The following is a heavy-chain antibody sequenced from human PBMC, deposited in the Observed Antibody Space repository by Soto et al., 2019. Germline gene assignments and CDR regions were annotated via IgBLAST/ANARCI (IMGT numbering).Heavy chain of an antibody. J-gene: IGHJ4*02. CDR1: GFSLSSSGVG. V-gene: IGHV2-5*02. D-gene: IGHD3-16*01. Sequence: QITLKESGPSLVKPTETLTLTCTFSGFSLSSSGVGVAWIRQPPGKPLEWLALIYWDDDKYTSPSLKSRLTITKDTSKNQVVLLMTNMDPVDTATYFCVLLLTGGCFDSWGQGTLVTVSS. CDR2: IYWDDDK. CDR3: VLLLTGGCFDS.